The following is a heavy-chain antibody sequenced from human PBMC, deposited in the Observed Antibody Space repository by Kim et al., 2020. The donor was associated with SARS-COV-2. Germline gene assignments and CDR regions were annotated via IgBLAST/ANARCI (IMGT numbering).Heavy chain of an antibody. CDR1: GFTFSGSP. J-gene: IGHJ4*02. CDR2: ITSKTNNYAT. CDR3: TTILPSHAAFDH. D-gene: IGHD3-9*01. V-gene: IGHV3-73*01. Sequence: GGSLRLSCATSGFTFSGSPIHWVRLASGKGLEWVGRITSKTNNYATAYAASVEGRFTISRDDSKNAAYLQMNSLQTEDTAVYYCTTILPSHAAFDHWGQGTLVTVSS.